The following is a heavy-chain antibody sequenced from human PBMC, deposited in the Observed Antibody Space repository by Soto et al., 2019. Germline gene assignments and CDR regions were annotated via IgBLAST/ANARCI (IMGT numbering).Heavy chain of an antibody. CDR2: TYYRSKWYN. V-gene: IGHV6-1*01. Sequence: SQTLSLTCAISGDSVSSNSAAWNWIRQSPSRGLEWLGRTYYRSKWYNDYAVSVKSRITINPDTSKNQFSLQLNSVTPEDTAVYYCARVGAFRRDLGYCSGGSCLDAIDISGQGTIVTVSS. CDR3: ARVGAFRRDLGYCSGGSCLDAIDI. CDR1: GDSVSSNSAA. D-gene: IGHD2-15*01. J-gene: IGHJ3*02.